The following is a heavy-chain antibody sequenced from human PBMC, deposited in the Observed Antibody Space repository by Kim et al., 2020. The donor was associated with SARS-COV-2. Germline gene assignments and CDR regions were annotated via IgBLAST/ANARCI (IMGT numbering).Heavy chain of an antibody. CDR3: ASPIKPIAVAGTGAFDI. D-gene: IGHD6-19*01. V-gene: IGHV1-69*01. J-gene: IGHJ3*02. Sequence: QGRVTITEDESTSTAYMELSSLRSEDTAVYYCASPIKPIAVAGTGAFDIWGQGTMVTVSS.